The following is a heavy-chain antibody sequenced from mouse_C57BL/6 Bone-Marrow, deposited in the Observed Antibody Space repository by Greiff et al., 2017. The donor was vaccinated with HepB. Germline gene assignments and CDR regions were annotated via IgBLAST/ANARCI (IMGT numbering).Heavy chain of an antibody. CDR2: ISNLAYSI. CDR3: ARADGYFFYYAMDY. CDR1: GFTFSDYG. V-gene: IGHV5-15*01. Sequence: EVKLQESGGGLVQPGGSLKLSCAASGFTFSDYGMAWVRQAPRKGPEWVAFISNLAYSIYYADTVTGRFTISRENAKNTLYLEMSSLRSEDTAMYYCARADGYFFYYAMDYWGQGTSVTVSS. D-gene: IGHD2-3*01. J-gene: IGHJ4*01.